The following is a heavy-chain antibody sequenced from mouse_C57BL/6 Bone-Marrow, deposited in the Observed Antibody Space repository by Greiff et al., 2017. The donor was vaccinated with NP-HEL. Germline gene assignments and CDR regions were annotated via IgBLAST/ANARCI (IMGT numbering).Heavy chain of an antibody. CDR2: INPYNGGT. CDR3: ARVYYYGSSGFFFDY. CDR1: GYTFTDYY. D-gene: IGHD1-1*01. V-gene: IGHV1-19*01. Sequence: VQLKQSGPVLVKPGASVKMSCKASGYTFTDYYMNWVKQSHGKSLEWIGVINPYNGGTSYNQKFKGKATLTVDKSSSTAYMELNSLTSEDSAVYYCARVYYYGSSGFFFDYWGQGTTLTVSS. J-gene: IGHJ2*01.